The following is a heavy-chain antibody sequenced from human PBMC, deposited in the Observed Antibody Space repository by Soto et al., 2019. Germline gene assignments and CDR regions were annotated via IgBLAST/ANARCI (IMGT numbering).Heavy chain of an antibody. J-gene: IGHJ4*02. Sequence: SETLSLTXTVPGVSVSSGSFYWAWIRQPPGKGLEWIGFGSYSGTTNYKPSLKSRVSISVDTSRSQISLKVSSLTAADTAIYYCARGATVTQYDYWGQGTLVNVSS. D-gene: IGHD4-17*01. CDR3: ARGATVTQYDY. V-gene: IGHV4-61*01. CDR2: GSYSGTT. CDR1: GVSVSSGSFY.